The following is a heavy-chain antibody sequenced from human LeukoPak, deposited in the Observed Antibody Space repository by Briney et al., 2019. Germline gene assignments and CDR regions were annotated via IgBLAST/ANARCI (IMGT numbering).Heavy chain of an antibody. CDR1: GFTFSSYG. Sequence: GGFLRLSCAASGFTFSSYGMHWVRQAPGKGLEWVAFIRYDGNNKYYADSVKGRFTISRDNSKNTLYLQMNSLRAEDTAVYYCARERSAWRIWGQGTMVTVSS. V-gene: IGHV3-30*02. CDR2: IRYDGNNK. J-gene: IGHJ3*02. CDR3: ARERSAWRI. D-gene: IGHD1-1*01.